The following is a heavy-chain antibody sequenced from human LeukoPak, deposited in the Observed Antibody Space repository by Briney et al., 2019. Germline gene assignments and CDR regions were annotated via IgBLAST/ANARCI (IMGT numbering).Heavy chain of an antibody. CDR2: IIPIFGTA. J-gene: IGHJ6*03. CDR1: GGTFSSYA. CDR3: ARRAQHITVTPDAYYYYYYMDV. D-gene: IGHD4-17*01. Sequence: SVKVSCKASGGTFSSYAISWVRQAPGQGLEWMGGIIPIFGTASYAQKFQGRVTITTDESTSTAYMELSSLRSEDTAVYYCARRAQHITVTPDAYYYYYYMDVWGKGTTVTVSS. V-gene: IGHV1-69*05.